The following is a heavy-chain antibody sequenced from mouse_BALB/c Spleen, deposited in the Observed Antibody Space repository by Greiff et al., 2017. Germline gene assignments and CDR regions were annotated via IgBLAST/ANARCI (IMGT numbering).Heavy chain of an antibody. CDR3: ARDGGGRGGYFDY. CDR2: ISDGGSYT. V-gene: IGHV5-4*02. J-gene: IGHJ2*01. Sequence: EVKLVESGGGLVKPGGSLKLSFAASGFTFSDYYMYWVRQTPEKRLEWVATISDGGSYTYYPDSVKGRFTISRDNAKNNLYLQMSSLKSEDTAMYYCARDGGGRGGYFDYWGQGTTLTVSS. CDR1: GFTFSDYY. D-gene: IGHD1-1*01.